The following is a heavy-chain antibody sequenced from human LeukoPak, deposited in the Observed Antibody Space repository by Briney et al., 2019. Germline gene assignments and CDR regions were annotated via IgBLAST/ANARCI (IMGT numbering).Heavy chain of an antibody. CDR3: AKGYYGDYTGDYFDY. Sequence: PGGSLRLSCAASGFTFSSYGMHGVRQAPGKGLEWVAFIRYDGSNKYYADSVKGRFTISRDNSKNTLYLQMNSLRAEDTAVYYCAKGYYGDYTGDYFDYWGQGTLVTVSS. J-gene: IGHJ4*02. V-gene: IGHV3-30*02. CDR1: GFTFSSYG. CDR2: IRYDGSNK. D-gene: IGHD4-17*01.